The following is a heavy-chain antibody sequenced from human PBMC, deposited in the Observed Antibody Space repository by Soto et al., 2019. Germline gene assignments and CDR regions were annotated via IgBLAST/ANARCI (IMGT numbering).Heavy chain of an antibody. J-gene: IGHJ5*02. CDR2: VYWDDDK. V-gene: IGHV2-5*02. CDR1: GFSLSTSGVG. CDR3: AHGTSPDR. Sequence: QITLKESGPTLVKPTQTLTLTCTFSGFSLSTSGVGVGWIRQPPGKALEWLALVYWDDDKRYSPSLKNRLTVTKDTSKDQVVLTVTNMDPVDTATYYWAHGTSPDRWGQGTLVTVSS.